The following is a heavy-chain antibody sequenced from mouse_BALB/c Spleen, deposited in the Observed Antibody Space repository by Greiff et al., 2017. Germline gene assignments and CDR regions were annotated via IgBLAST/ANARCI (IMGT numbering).Heavy chain of an antibody. Sequence: QVQLQQSGPGLVAPSQSLSITCTVSGFSLTSYGVHWVRQPPGKGLEWLGVIWAGGSTNYNSALMSRLSISKDNSKSQVFLKMNSLQTDDTAMYYCATIYDGYYRGFAYWGQGTMVTVSA. CDR2: IWAGGST. V-gene: IGHV2-9*02. J-gene: IGHJ3*01. CDR1: GFSLTSYG. CDR3: ATIYDGYYRGFAY. D-gene: IGHD2-3*01.